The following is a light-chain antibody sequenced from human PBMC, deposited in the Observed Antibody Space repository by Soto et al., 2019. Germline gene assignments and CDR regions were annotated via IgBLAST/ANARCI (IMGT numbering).Light chain of an antibody. CDR3: TSYTTSSTWV. V-gene: IGLV2-14*01. J-gene: IGLJ3*02. CDR1: SSDVGAYNY. Sequence: QSALTQPASVSGSPGQSITISCTGTSSDVGAYNYVAWYQQHPGKAPKLMIHEVTNRPSGVSDRFSGSKSGNTASLTISGLQAEDEAYYHCTSYTTSSTWVFGGGTKLTVL. CDR2: EVT.